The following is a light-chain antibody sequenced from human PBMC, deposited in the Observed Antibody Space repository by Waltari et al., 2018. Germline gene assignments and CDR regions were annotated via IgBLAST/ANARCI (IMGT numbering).Light chain of an antibody. CDR3: QQYNDWPPWT. CDR2: VAS. Sequence: ELVMTQSPASRSLSPGERATLPCRASQRVTTNLAWYQQKPGQAPRLLIYVASTRAAGVPVRFRGSGSGTDFTLTVSGLESEDFAIYYCQQYNDWPPWTFGQGTKVEIK. J-gene: IGKJ1*01. CDR1: QRVTTN. V-gene: IGKV3-15*01.